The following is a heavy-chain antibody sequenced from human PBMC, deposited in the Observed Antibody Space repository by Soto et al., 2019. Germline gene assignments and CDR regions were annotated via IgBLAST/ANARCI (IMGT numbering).Heavy chain of an antibody. V-gene: IGHV3-13*01. D-gene: IGHD6-13*01. CDR2: IGAAGDT. Sequence: EVQLVESGGGLVQPGGSLRLSCAASGFTFSNYDMHWVRQVTGKGLEWVSAIGAAGDTYYPDSVKGRFTISRENAKNSLYLQMNSLRAEDTAVYYSASGGWGSSWYEGGSRIDYWGQGALVTVSS. CDR3: ASGGWGSSWYEGGSRIDY. J-gene: IGHJ4*02. CDR1: GFTFSNYD.